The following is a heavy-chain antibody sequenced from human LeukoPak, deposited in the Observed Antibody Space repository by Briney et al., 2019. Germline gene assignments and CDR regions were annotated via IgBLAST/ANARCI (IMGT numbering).Heavy chain of an antibody. CDR3: ATADSLYYYYGMDV. CDR1: GGSFSGDY. V-gene: IGHV4-34*01. Sequence: PSETLSLTCAVYGGSFSGDYWSWIRQPPGKGLEWIGEINHSGSTNYNPSLKSRVTISVDTSKNQFSLKLSSVTAADTAVYYCATADSLYYYYGMDVWGQGTTVTVSS. CDR2: INHSGST. J-gene: IGHJ6*02. D-gene: IGHD2-15*01.